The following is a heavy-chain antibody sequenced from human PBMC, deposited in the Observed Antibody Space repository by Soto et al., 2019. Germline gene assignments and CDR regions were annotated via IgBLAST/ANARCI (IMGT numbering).Heavy chain of an antibody. CDR1: GFTFSSYA. Sequence: GGSLRLSCAASGFTFSSYAMSWVRQAPGKGLEWVSAISGSGGSTYYADSVKGRFTISRDNSKNTLYLQMNSLRAEDTAVYYCAKDFLYGSTGGKNWYDPWGQGTLVTVSS. D-gene: IGHD6-13*01. V-gene: IGHV3-23*01. J-gene: IGHJ5*02. CDR3: AKDFLYGSTGGKNWYDP. CDR2: ISGSGGST.